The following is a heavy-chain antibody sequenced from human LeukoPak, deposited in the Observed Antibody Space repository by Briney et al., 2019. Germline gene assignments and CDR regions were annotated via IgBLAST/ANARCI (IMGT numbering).Heavy chain of an antibody. Sequence: GGSLRLSCAASGFSLSDSHMHWVRQAPGKGLEWVSYISSSSSTIYYADSVKGRFTISRDNAKNSLYLQMNSLRAEDTAVYYCARGGNYDFWSGYTQNWFDPWGQGTLVTVSS. J-gene: IGHJ5*02. D-gene: IGHD3-3*01. CDR2: ISSSSSTI. CDR1: GFSLSDSH. V-gene: IGHV3-48*01. CDR3: ARGGNYDFWSGYTQNWFDP.